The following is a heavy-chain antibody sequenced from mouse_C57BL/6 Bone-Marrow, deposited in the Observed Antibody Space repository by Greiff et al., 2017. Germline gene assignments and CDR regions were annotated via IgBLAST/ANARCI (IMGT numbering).Heavy chain of an antibody. D-gene: IGHD1-1*01. Sequence: QVQLKQSGAELVKPGASVKISCKASGYAFSSYWMNWVKQRPGKGLEWIGQIYPGDGDTNYNGKFKGKATLTADKSSSTAYMQLSSLTSEDSAVYFCARSDYYYGGNYWGQGTTLTVSS. CDR3: ARSDYYYGGNY. V-gene: IGHV1-80*01. CDR1: GYAFSSYW. J-gene: IGHJ2*01. CDR2: IYPGDGDT.